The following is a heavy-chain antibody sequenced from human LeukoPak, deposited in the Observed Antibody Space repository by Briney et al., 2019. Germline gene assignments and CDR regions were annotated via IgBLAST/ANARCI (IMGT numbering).Heavy chain of an antibody. CDR2: INAGNDNT. Sequence: ASVKVSCKASGYTFTNYAIYWVRQAPGQRLEWMGWINAGNDNTKYSQKFQGRVTITRDTSASTVYMELSSLRSEDTAVYYCARCFDMGTDAFDIWGQGTMVTVSS. J-gene: IGHJ3*02. D-gene: IGHD5-18*01. CDR1: GYTFTNYA. CDR3: ARCFDMGTDAFDI. V-gene: IGHV1-3*01.